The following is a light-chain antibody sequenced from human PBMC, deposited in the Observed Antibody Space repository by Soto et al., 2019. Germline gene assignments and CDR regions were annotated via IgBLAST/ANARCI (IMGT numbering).Light chain of an antibody. CDR2: HAS. CDR1: ESISSN. V-gene: IGKV3-15*01. Sequence: EALLTQSPATLSVSPGERATLSCRASESISSNLAWYQQRPGQPPRLLVYHASTTATGVPARFSGSGSGTEFTLTISGLQSEDVGIYYCQQYNNWPPYTFGQGTKVEI. CDR3: QQYNNWPPYT. J-gene: IGKJ2*01.